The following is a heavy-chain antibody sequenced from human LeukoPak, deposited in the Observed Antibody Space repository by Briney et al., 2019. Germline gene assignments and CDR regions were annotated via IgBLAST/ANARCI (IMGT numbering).Heavy chain of an antibody. CDR3: ARVIAAAMGH. CDR1: GGTFSSYA. D-gene: IGHD6-13*01. J-gene: IGHJ4*02. Sequence: ASVKVSCKASGGTFSSYAISWVRQAPGQGLEWMGGIIPIFGTANYAQKFQGRVTITTDESTSTAYMELSSLRSEDTAVYYCARVIAAAMGHWGQGTLVTVSS. CDR2: IIPIFGTA. V-gene: IGHV1-69*05.